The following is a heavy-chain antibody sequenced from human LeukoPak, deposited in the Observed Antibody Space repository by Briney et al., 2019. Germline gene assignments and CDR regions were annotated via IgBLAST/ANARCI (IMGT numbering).Heavy chain of an antibody. D-gene: IGHD3-22*01. CDR2: IYYSGST. CDR3: ASYSYYYDSSGYFDY. J-gene: IGHJ4*02. Sequence: PSETLSLTCSVSGGSMSRYYWSWIRQPPGKGLEWIGYIYYSGSTNYNPSLKSRVTISVDTSKKEFSLKLSSVTAADTAVYYCASYSYYYDSSGYFDYWGQGTLVTVSS. CDR1: GGSMSRYY. V-gene: IGHV4-59*01.